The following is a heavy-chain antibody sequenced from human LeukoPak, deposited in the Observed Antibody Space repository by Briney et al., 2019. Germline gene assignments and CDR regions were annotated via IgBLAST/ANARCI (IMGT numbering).Heavy chain of an antibody. CDR3: ARQSTIAAARIDP. V-gene: IGHV4-59*04. CDR2: IYYSGSA. Sequence: SETLSLTCTVSGGSISSYYWSWIRQPPGRGLEWIGNIYYSGSAYYSPSLKSRVTVSVDTSKNQFSLKLNSVTAADTAVYYCARQSTIAAARIDPWGQGTLVTVSS. CDR1: GGSISSYY. D-gene: IGHD6-25*01. J-gene: IGHJ5*02.